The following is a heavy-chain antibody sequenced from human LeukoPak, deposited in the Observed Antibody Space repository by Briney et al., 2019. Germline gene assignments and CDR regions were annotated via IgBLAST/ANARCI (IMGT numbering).Heavy chain of an antibody. Sequence: GGSLRLSCAASGFTFGPYTMNWVRQAPGKGLEWVSYISSSSDTIYYADSVKGRFTISRDNAKNSLYLQMNSLRAEDTAVYYCVRIYYSNAFDIWGQGTMVTVSS. CDR1: GFTFGPYT. J-gene: IGHJ3*02. V-gene: IGHV3-48*04. D-gene: IGHD4-11*01. CDR2: ISSSSDTI. CDR3: VRIYYSNAFDI.